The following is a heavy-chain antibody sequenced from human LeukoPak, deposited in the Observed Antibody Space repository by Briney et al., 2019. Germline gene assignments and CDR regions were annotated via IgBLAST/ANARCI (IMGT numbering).Heavy chain of an antibody. Sequence: SGGSLRLSCAASGFTFSSYSMNWVRQAPGKGLEWVSYISSSGSTIYYADSVKGRFTISRDNAKNSLYLQMNSLRAEDTAVYYCARCRLTGYPNWFDPWGQGTLVTVSS. CDR2: ISSSGSTI. D-gene: IGHD3-9*01. J-gene: IGHJ5*02. CDR3: ARCRLTGYPNWFDP. V-gene: IGHV3-48*04. CDR1: GFTFSSYS.